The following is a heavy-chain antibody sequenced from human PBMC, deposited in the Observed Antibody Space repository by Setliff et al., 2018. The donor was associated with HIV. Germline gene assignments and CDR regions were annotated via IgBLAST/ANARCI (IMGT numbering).Heavy chain of an antibody. CDR1: GGSITYSSYY. D-gene: IGHD2-21*02. J-gene: IGHJ6*03. V-gene: IGHV4-39*07. Sequence: PSETLSLTCTVSGGSITYSSYYWGWIRQPPGKGLEWIGSMDSSGNTYYSPSLRSRVTLSLDTSKNHISLHLSSVTAADTAVYYCARGVLITKRVTQTGGYYYYTDVWGKGTTVTVSS. CDR3: ARGVLITKRVTQTGGYYYYTDV. CDR2: MDSSGNT.